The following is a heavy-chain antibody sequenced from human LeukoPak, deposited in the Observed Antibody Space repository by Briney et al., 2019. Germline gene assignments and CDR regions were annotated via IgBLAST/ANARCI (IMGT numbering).Heavy chain of an antibody. CDR2: ISGSGGST. V-gene: IGHV3-23*01. CDR3: AKSLPYYYDSSGSPIDY. Sequence: GGALRLSCAASGFTFSSYAMSWVPPGPGEGVGWVSAISGSGGSTYYAESVKGRFTISRDNYKNTLYLQMQSLRAEDTAVYYCAKSLPYYYDSSGSPIDYWGQGTLVTVSS. D-gene: IGHD3-22*01. CDR1: GFTFSSYA. J-gene: IGHJ4*02.